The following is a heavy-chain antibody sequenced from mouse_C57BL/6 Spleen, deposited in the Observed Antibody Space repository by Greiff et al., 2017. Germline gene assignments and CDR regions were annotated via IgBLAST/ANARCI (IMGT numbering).Heavy chain of an antibody. CDR2: IYPGDGDT. CDR1: GYAFSSSW. Sequence: VQLQESGPELVKPGASVKISCKASGYAFSSSWMNWVKQRPGKGLEWIGRIYPGDGDTNYNGKFKGKATLTADKSSSTAYMQLSSLTSEDSAVYFCARRPYYGSRGYAMDYWGQGTSVTVSS. CDR3: ARRPYYGSRGYAMDY. D-gene: IGHD1-1*01. V-gene: IGHV1-82*01. J-gene: IGHJ4*01.